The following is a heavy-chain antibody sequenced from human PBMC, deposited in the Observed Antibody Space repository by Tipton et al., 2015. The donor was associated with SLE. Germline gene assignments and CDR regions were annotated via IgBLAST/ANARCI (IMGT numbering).Heavy chain of an antibody. J-gene: IGHJ4*02. CDR2: ISPNSSGT. CDR3: ARSLTRIQLWSPAGY. V-gene: IGHV1-2*02. Sequence: QLVQSGAEVKKPGASVKVSCKASGYTFTSYGISWVRQAPGQGLEWMGWISPNSSGTNYAQRFQGRVTMTRDTSISTAYMELSRLRSDDTAVYYCARSLTRIQLWSPAGYWGQGTLVTVSS. D-gene: IGHD5-18*01. CDR1: GYTFTSYG.